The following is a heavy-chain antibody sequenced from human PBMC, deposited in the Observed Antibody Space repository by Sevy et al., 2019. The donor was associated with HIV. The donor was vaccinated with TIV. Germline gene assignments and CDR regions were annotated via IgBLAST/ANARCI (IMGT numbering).Heavy chain of an antibody. V-gene: IGHV4-34*01. CDR3: ARGVTVTTVPYYFDY. Sequence: SETLSLTCAVYSGSFSAYYWSWIRQPPRKGLEWIGEINHSGSTNYNPSLKSRVTISLHTSKNQFSLKLTSVTAADTAVYYCARGVTVTTVPYYFDYWGQGTLVTVSS. CDR2: INHSGST. CDR1: SGSFSAYY. J-gene: IGHJ4*02. D-gene: IGHD4-4*01.